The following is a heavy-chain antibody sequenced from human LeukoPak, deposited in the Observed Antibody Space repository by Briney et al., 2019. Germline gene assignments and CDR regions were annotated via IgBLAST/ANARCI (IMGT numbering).Heavy chain of an antibody. D-gene: IGHD6-13*01. CDR1: GYRFSKYW. CDR2: IYPGDSDT. CDR3: ARHGFAAAAGIDY. V-gene: IGHV5-51*01. J-gene: IGHJ4*02. Sequence: GESLKISCQGSGYRFSKYWIAWVRQMPGKGLEWMGIIYPGDSDTRFSPSFQGQVTISVDRSTNTAYLQWSSLKASDTAMYYCARHGFAAAAGIDYWGQGTLVTVSS.